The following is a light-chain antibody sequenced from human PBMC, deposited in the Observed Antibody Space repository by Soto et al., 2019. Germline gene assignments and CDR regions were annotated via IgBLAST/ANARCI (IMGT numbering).Light chain of an antibody. CDR3: MQARQTLTIT. CDR1: QILLHSNGYNY. CDR2: LAS. V-gene: IGKV2-28*01. J-gene: IGKJ5*01. Sequence: DIVMTQSPLSLPVTPGDPASISCRSSQILLHSNGYNYVDWYLQKPGQSPXLLISLASARASGVPHRFRGSGTGTDFTLTISRVEADDVGVYYCMQARQTLTITVGPVTRLEIK.